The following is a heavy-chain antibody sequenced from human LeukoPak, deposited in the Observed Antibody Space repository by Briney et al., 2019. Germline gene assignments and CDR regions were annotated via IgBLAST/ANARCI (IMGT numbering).Heavy chain of an antibody. J-gene: IGHJ4*02. Sequence: PGRSLRLSCAASGFRFSDYGMHWVRQAPGRGLEWVAVISSDGSKKAYADSVKGRFTISRDDAENTLYLQMSSLRAEDTAVYYCAKRRDYCSGGSCYSLDYWGQGTLVSVS. D-gene: IGHD2-15*01. V-gene: IGHV3-30*18. CDR2: ISSDGSKK. CDR3: AKRRDYCSGGSCYSLDY. CDR1: GFRFSDYG.